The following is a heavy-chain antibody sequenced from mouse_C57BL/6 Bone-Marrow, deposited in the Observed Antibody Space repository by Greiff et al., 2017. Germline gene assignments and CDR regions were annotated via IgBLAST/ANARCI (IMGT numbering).Heavy chain of an antibody. CDR2: IDPENGDT. D-gene: IGHD2-3*01. CDR1: GFKIKGAC. V-gene: IGHV14-4*01. J-gene: IGHJ3*01. CDR3: STFDGYYVAWFAY. Sequence: VQLQQSGAELVRPGASVKLSCTASGFKIKGACMNWVKQRPEQGLEWIGWIDPENGDTEYASKFKGKATMTADTSSNTAYLQLSSLTSEDTAVSSFSTFDGYYVAWFAYWGQGHLVTVSA.